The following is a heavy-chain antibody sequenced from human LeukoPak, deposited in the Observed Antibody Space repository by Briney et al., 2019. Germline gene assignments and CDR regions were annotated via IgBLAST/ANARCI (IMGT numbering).Heavy chain of an antibody. Sequence: SETLSLTCAVYGGSFSGYYWSWIRQPPGKGLEWIGEINHSGSTNHNPSLKSRVTISVDTSKNQFSLKLSSVTAADTAVYYCARASGYCSSTSCYIDYWGQGTLVTVSS. V-gene: IGHV4-34*01. J-gene: IGHJ4*02. CDR1: GGSFSGYY. CDR3: ARASGYCSSTSCYIDY. CDR2: INHSGST. D-gene: IGHD2-2*02.